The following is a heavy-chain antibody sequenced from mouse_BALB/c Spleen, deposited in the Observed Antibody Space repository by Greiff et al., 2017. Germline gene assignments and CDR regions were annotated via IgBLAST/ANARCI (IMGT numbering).Heavy chain of an antibody. CDR3: ARSGLYEYYAMDY. CDR2: IDPSDSET. CDR1: GYTFTSYW. J-gene: IGHJ4*01. V-gene: IGHV1-69*02. D-gene: IGHD2-12*01. Sequence: QVQLQQPGAELVKPGAPVKLSCKASGYTFTSYWMNWVKQRPGRGLEWIGRIDPSDSETHYNQKFKDKATLTVDKSSSTAYIQLSSLTSEDSAVYYCARSGLYEYYAMDYWGQGTSVTVSS.